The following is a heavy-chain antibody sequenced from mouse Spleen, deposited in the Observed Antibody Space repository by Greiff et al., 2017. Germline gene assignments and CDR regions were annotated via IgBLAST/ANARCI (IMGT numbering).Heavy chain of an antibody. D-gene: IGHD1-1*01. J-gene: IGHJ2*01. CDR2: ISYDGSN. V-gene: IGHV3-6*01. Sequence: ESGPGLVKPSQSLSLTCSVTGYSITSGYYWNWIRQFPGNKLEWMGYISYDGSNNYNPSLKNRISITRDTSKNQFFLKLNSVTTEDTATYYCARDQGYYGSSLDYWGQGTTLTVSS. CDR1: GYSITSGYY. CDR3: ARDQGYYGSSLDY.